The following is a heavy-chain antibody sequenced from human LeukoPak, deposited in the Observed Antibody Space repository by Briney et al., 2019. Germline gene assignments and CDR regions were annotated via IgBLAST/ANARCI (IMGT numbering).Heavy chain of an antibody. CDR3: AKDKWFSDAFDI. J-gene: IGHJ3*02. CDR1: GFTFSIYA. CDR2: ISGSGGST. V-gene: IGHV3-23*01. Sequence: GGSLRLSCAASGFTFSIYAMSWVRQAPGKGLEWVSAISGSGGSTYYADSVKGRFTISRDNSKNTLYLQMNSLRAEDTAVYYCAKDKWFSDAFDIWGQGTMVTVSS. D-gene: IGHD3-22*01.